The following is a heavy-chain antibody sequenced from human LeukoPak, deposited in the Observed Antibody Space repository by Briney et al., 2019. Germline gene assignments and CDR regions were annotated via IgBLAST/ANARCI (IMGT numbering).Heavy chain of an antibody. J-gene: IGHJ4*02. CDR3: ARDRAWNYFDY. D-gene: IGHD3-3*01. Sequence: GGSLRLSCAPSGFTFSRHGMHWVRQAPGKGLEWVAIISNDGSRKYYAHSVEGRFTISRDNSKNTLYLQMDSLRAEDTAVYYCARDRAWNYFDYWGQGTLVSVSS. CDR2: ISNDGSRK. CDR1: GFTFSRHG. V-gene: IGHV3-30*03.